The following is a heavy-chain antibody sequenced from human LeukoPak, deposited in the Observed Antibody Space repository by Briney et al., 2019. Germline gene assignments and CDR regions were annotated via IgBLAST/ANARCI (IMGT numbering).Heavy chain of an antibody. D-gene: IGHD6-19*01. Sequence: GGSLRLSCAASGFTFSSYAMSWVRQAPGKGLEWVSAISGSGGSTYYADSVKGRFTISGDNSKNTLYLQMNSLRAVDTAVYYCAKYKIPVAGTAYYYYGMDVWGQGTTVTVSS. V-gene: IGHV3-23*01. CDR2: ISGSGGST. CDR3: AKYKIPVAGTAYYYYGMDV. J-gene: IGHJ6*02. CDR1: GFTFSSYA.